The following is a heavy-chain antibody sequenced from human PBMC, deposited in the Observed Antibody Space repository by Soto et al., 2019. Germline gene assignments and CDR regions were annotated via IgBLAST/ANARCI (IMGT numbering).Heavy chain of an antibody. CDR3: ARSSCSGGRCYSSYYYGMDV. J-gene: IGHJ6*02. Sequence: SVKVSCKVSGYTLTEVSMHWVRQAPGQGLEWMGGIIPIFGTANYAQKFQGRVTITADESTSTAYMELSSLRSEDTAVYYCARSSCSGGRCYSSYYYGMDVWGQGTTVTVSS. CDR2: IIPIFGTA. CDR1: GYTLTEVS. V-gene: IGHV1-69*13. D-gene: IGHD2-15*01.